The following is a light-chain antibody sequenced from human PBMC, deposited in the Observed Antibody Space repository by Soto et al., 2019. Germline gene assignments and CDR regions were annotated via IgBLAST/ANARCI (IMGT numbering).Light chain of an antibody. CDR2: EVS. Sequence: QSVLTHPASVSGSPGQSITISCTGTSSDVGSYNLVSWYQQHPGKAPKLMIYEVSKRPSGVSNRFSGSKSGSTASLTISGLQAEDEADYYCCSYAGSSTPLIFGTGTKVTVL. CDR1: SSDVGSYNL. CDR3: CSYAGSSTPLI. J-gene: IGLJ1*01. V-gene: IGLV2-23*02.